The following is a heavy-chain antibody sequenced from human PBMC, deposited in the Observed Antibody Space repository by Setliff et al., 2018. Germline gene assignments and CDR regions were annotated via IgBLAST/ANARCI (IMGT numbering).Heavy chain of an antibody. Sequence: GGSLRLSCAASGFTFSSYNMDWVRQAPGKGLEWVSYINSRSSTIFYADSVKGRFTISRDNAKNTLYLQMNSLRAEDTAVYYCAKEVGYCSGGSCYHYYYGMDVWGQGTTVTVSS. CDR3: AKEVGYCSGGSCYHYYYGMDV. J-gene: IGHJ6*02. CDR1: GFTFSSYN. CDR2: INSRSSTI. V-gene: IGHV3-48*01. D-gene: IGHD2-15*01.